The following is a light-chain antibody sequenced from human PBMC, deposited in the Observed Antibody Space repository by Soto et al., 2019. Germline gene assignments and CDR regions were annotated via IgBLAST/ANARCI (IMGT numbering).Light chain of an antibody. CDR1: QSVDSSF. Sequence: EIVLTQSPGSLSLSPGERATLSCRASQSVDSSFFSWYQQTPGQAPRLLIYGAYKRATGIPDRFSGSGSGTDFTLTISRLEDEDVAVYYCQQYVSSVTFGQGTKVEIK. V-gene: IGKV3-20*01. J-gene: IGKJ1*01. CDR2: GAY. CDR3: QQYVSSVT.